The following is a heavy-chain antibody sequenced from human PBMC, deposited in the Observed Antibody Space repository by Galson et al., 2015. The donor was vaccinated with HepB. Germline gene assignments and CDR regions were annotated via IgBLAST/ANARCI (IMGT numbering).Heavy chain of an antibody. CDR2: IIPILGIA. Sequence: SVKVSCKVSGGTFSSYTISWVRQAPGQGLEWMGRIIPILGIANYAQKFQGRVTITADKSTSTAYMELSSLRSEDTAVYYCARVPATIQRGYSGYDGSPHDIAFDIWSQGTMVTVSS. D-gene: IGHD5-12*01. CDR3: ARVPATIQRGYSGYDGSPHDIAFDI. V-gene: IGHV1-69*02. CDR1: GGTFSSYT. J-gene: IGHJ3*02.